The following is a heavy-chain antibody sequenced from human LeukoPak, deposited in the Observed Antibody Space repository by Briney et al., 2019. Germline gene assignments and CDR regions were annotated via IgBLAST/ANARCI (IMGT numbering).Heavy chain of an antibody. V-gene: IGHV4-39*07. CDR1: GGSVSSISYY. J-gene: IGHJ4*02. CDR3: ATIKDFWDRRHFDS. D-gene: IGHD3-3*01. Sequence: SETLSLTCTVSGGSVSSISYYWGWIRQPPGKELEWIGNVYYSGNTYFNPSLKSRVILLADTSKNQFSLKLSSVTAADTAVYYCATIKDFWDRRHFDSWGQGTLVTVSS. CDR2: VYYSGNT.